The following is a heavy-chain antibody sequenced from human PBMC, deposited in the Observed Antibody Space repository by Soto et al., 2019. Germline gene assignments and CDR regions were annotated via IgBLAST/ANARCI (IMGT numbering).Heavy chain of an antibody. Sequence: QVQLVESGGGVVQPGRSLRLSCAASGFTFSNYGMHGVRQAPGKGLEWVAVISYDGSNKYYADSVKGRFTISRDNSTNTLYLQMNSLTAEDTAVYYCAEREGYWGQGTLVTVSS. CDR3: AEREGY. V-gene: IGHV3-30*03. J-gene: IGHJ4*02. CDR2: ISYDGSNK. CDR1: GFTFSNYG.